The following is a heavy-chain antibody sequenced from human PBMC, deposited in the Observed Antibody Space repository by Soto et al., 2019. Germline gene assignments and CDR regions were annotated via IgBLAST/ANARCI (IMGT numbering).Heavy chain of an antibody. CDR1: GGSFSGYY. J-gene: IGHJ6*02. CDR3: ARVRGSSYYYYGMDV. CDR2: INHSGST. V-gene: IGHV4-34*01. D-gene: IGHD6-6*01. Sequence: ETLSLTCAVYGGSFSGYYWSWIRQPPGKGLEWIGEINHSGSTNYNPSLKSRVTISVDTSKNQFSLKLSSVTAADTAVYYCARVRGSSYYYYGMDVWGQGTTVTVSS.